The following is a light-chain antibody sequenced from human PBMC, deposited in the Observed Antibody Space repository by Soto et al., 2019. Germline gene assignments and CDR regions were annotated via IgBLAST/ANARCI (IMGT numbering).Light chain of an antibody. V-gene: IGKV3-20*01. CDR2: GAS. CDR1: QSVSSSY. J-gene: IGKJ4*01. Sequence: EIVLTQSPGPLSSSPGERATLSCRASQSVSSSYLAWYQQKPGQAPRLLIYGASSRATGIPDRFSGSGCGRDLTATIASLQNGAFELYRCMQYAGHRRSFGGGTKVDIK. CDR3: MQYAGHRRS.